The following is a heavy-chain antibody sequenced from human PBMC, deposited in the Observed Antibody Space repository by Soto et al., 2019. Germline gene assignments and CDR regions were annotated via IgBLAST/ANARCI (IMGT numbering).Heavy chain of an antibody. J-gene: IGHJ4*02. CDR1: GFTFSTYA. D-gene: IGHD2-15*01. CDR3: AKRRGAGGHFDY. V-gene: IGHV3-23*01. Sequence: EVELLESGGGLVQPEGSLRLSCAASGFTFSTYAIGLFRQAPGKGLEWVSVVSSGGGTHYADSVKGRFTVSRDNSKNTLSLQMNSLRADDTAVYYCAKRRGAGGHFDYWGQGALVTVSS. CDR2: VSSGGGT.